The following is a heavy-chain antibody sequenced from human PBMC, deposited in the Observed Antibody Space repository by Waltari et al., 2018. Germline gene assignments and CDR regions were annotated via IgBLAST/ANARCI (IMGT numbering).Heavy chain of an antibody. CDR2: ISGSGYTA. D-gene: IGHD2-21*01. V-gene: IGHV3-23*01. Sequence: EVQLLESGGGLVQPGGSLRLSCAASGFTFSSSGMSWVRQSPGKGLEWVSSISGSGYTAYYAASVKGRFSISRDNSENTLYLQMNSLRADDTAVYFCAKDRHNMDVWGQGTTVTVSS. CDR1: GFTFSSSG. CDR3: AKDRHNMDV. J-gene: IGHJ6*02.